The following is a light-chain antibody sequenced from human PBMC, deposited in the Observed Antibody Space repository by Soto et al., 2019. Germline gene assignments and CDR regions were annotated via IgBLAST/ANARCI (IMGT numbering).Light chain of an antibody. CDR1: SSDVGAYNY. V-gene: IGLV2-14*01. CDR3: SSYTSTSRV. Sequence: QSALTQPASVSGSPGQSIIISCTGTSSDVGAYNYVSWYQQHPGEAPRLMIYEVSHRPSGVSNRFSGSKSGNTASLTISGLQAEDEADYYCSSYTSTSRVFGGGTQLTVL. CDR2: EVS. J-gene: IGLJ3*02.